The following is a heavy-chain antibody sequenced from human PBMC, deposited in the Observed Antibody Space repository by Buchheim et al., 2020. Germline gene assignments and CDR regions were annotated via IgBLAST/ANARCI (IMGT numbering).Heavy chain of an antibody. CDR2: INAGNGNT. V-gene: IGHV1-3*01. J-gene: IGHJ6*02. D-gene: IGHD3-10*01. Sequence: QVQLVQSGAEVKKPGASVKVSCKASGYTFTSYAMHWVRQAPGQRLEWMGWINAGNGNTKYSQKFQGRVTITRDTSASTAYMELSSLRSEDTAVYYCARDKAVIIPPLYYYYGMDVWGQGTT. CDR3: ARDKAVIIPPLYYYYGMDV. CDR1: GYTFTSYA.